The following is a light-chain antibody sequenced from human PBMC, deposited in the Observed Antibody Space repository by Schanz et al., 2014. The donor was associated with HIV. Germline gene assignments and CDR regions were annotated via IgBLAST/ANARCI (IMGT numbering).Light chain of an antibody. J-gene: IGLJ3*02. CDR2: EVS. Sequence: QSALTQPPSASGSPGQSVTISCTGTSSDVGGYNYVSWYQQHPGKAPKLMIYEVSKRPSGVPGRFSGSKSGNTASLTVSGLQAEDEADYYCSSYTSSSTWVFGGGTKVTVL. V-gene: IGLV2-8*01. CDR1: SSDVGGYNY. CDR3: SSYTSSSTWV.